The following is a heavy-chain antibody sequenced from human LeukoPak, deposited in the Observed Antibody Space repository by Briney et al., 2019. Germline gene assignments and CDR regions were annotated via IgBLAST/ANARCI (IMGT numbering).Heavy chain of an antibody. V-gene: IGHV3-23*01. J-gene: IGHJ1*01. CDR2: MSGSGGST. CDR1: GFTFSSYA. CDR3: AKHEFSSSWPEYFQH. Sequence: TGGSLRLSCAASGFTFSSYAMSWVRQAPGKGLEWVSSMSGSGGSTYYADSVRGRFTISRDSSKKTLSLQMNSLRAEDTAVYYCAKHEFSSSWPEYFQHWGQGTLVTVSS. D-gene: IGHD6-13*01.